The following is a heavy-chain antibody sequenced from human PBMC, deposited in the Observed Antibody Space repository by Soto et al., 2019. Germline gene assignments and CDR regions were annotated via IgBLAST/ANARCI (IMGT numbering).Heavy chain of an antibody. Sequence: QVQLVQSGAEVKKPGSSVKVSCKASVDTFSSYAISWLRQAPGQALEWMGGFIPIFGTANYAQKFHGSVTITAYASTSTDCMKLSSLRTDDTAAYYSAGVGYYDESRNELTSYYFDYWGQGTLVTVSS. CDR1: VDTFSSYA. V-gene: IGHV1-69*12. CDR2: FIPIFGTA. J-gene: IGHJ4*02. CDR3: AGVGYYDESRNELTSYYFDY. D-gene: IGHD3-22*01.